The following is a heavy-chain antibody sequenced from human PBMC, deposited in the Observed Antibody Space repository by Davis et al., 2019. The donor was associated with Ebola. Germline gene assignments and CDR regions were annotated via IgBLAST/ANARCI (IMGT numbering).Heavy chain of an antibody. V-gene: IGHV3-30*03. Sequence: PGGSLRLSCAASGFTFSSYSMNWVRQAPGKGLEWVAVISYDGSNKYYADSVKGRFTISRDNSKNTLYLQMNSLRAEDTAVYYCARGKGITHIPTPFDYWGQGTLVTVSS. CDR3: ARGKGITHIPTPFDY. CDR2: ISYDGSNK. J-gene: IGHJ4*02. D-gene: IGHD1-14*01. CDR1: GFTFSSYS.